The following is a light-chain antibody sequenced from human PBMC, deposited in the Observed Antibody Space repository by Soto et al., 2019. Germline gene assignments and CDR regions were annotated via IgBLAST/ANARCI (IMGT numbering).Light chain of an antibody. CDR1: RSVSSN. V-gene: IGKV3-15*01. J-gene: IGKJ2*01. CDR2: GAS. Sequence: EIVMTQSPATLSVSPGERATLSCRASRSVSSNLAWYQQKPGQAPRLLIYGASTRATGIPARFSGSGSGTEFTLTISSLQSEDFAVYYCQQCNNWPPVTFGQGTKLEIK. CDR3: QQCNNWPPVT.